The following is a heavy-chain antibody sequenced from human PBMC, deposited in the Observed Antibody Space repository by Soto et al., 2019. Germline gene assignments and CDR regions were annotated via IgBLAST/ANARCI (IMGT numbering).Heavy chain of an antibody. D-gene: IGHD6-13*01. Sequence: SETLSLTCTVSGGSISSYYWSWIRQPPGKGLEWIGYIYYSGSTNYNPSLKSRVTISVDTSKNQFSLKLSSVTAADTAVYYCASINPLAAEYYYYGMDVWGQGTTVTVSS. CDR1: GGSISSYY. CDR3: ASINPLAAEYYYYGMDV. V-gene: IGHV4-59*01. CDR2: IYYSGST. J-gene: IGHJ6*02.